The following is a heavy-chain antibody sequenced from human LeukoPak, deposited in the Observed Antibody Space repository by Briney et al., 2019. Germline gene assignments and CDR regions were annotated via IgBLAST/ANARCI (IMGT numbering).Heavy chain of an antibody. CDR2: IKQDGSEK. Sequence: PGGSLRLSCAASGFTFSSYWMSWVRQAPGKGLEWVANIKQDGSEKYYVDSVKGRFTISRDNAKNSLYLQMNSLRAEDTAVYYCARGGGSGYEYWVYWGQGILVTVSS. CDR1: GFTFSSYW. D-gene: IGHD5-12*01. J-gene: IGHJ4*02. CDR3: ARGGGSGYEYWVY. V-gene: IGHV3-7*01.